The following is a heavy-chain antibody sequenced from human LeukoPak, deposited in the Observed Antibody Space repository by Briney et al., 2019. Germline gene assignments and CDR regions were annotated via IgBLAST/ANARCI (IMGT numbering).Heavy chain of an antibody. J-gene: IGHJ4*02. D-gene: IGHD3-16*01. CDR2: VNLQGRT. V-gene: IGHV4-4*02. Sequence: SGTLSLTCGVSGGSISKTNWWTWVRQPPGKGLEWIGEVNLQGRTNYNPSLRGRVAISVDHSANHISLELTSVTAADTAVYYCARHGLYQDYGYWGQGTLVTVSS. CDR3: ARHGLYQDYGY. CDR1: GGSISKTNW.